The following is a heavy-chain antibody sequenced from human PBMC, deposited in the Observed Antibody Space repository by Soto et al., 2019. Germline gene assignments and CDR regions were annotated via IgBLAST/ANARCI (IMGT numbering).Heavy chain of an antibody. J-gene: IGHJ4*02. CDR1: GFSFSNYN. D-gene: IGHD3-3*01. CDR3: ARDFGHGYYLDY. Sequence: GGSLRLSCVASGFSFSNYNMNWVRQAPGKGLEWVSYITDSSDTVHYADSVRGRFTISRDNAESSLYLQMNSLRDEDTAVYFCARDFGHGYYLDYWGRGXLVTVYS. V-gene: IGHV3-48*02. CDR2: ITDSSDTV.